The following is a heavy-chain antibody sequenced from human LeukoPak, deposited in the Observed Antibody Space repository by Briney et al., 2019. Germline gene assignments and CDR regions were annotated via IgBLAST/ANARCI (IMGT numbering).Heavy chain of an antibody. Sequence: ASVKVSCTASGYTFTSYGMNWVRQAPGQGLEWMGWINTNTGNPTYAQGFTGRFVFSLDTSVSTAYLQITSLKAEDTAVYYCAREPYRFDYWGQGTLVTVSS. CDR2: INTNTGNP. CDR3: AREPYRFDY. J-gene: IGHJ4*02. V-gene: IGHV7-4-1*02. CDR1: GYTFTSYG. D-gene: IGHD3-16*02.